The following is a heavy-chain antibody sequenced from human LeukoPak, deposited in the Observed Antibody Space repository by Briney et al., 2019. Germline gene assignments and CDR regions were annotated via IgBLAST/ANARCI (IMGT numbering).Heavy chain of an antibody. CDR3: ARDAYYYGSGSYYNVANYYYGMDV. D-gene: IGHD3-10*01. J-gene: IGHJ6*02. V-gene: IGHV3-23*01. CDR1: GFTFSSYA. Sequence: GGSLRLSCAASGFTFSSYAMSWVRQAPGKGLEWVSAISGSGGSTYYADSVKGRFTISRDNSKNTLYLQMNSLRAEDTAVYYCARDAYYYGSGSYYNVANYYYGMDVWGQGTTVTVSS. CDR2: ISGSGGST.